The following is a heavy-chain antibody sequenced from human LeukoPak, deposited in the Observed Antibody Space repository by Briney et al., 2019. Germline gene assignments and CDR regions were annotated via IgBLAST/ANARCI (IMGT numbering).Heavy chain of an antibody. CDR2: INSDGSST. V-gene: IGHV3-74*01. Sequence: TGGSLRLSCAASGFTFGSYWMHWFRQAPGKGLVWVSHINSDGSSTTYAGSVKGRSTISRDNAKNTLYLQMNSLRAEDTAVYYCVRDRSGSSSVYWGQGTLVAVSS. CDR3: VRDRSGSSSVY. D-gene: IGHD6-6*01. CDR1: GFTFGSYW. J-gene: IGHJ4*02.